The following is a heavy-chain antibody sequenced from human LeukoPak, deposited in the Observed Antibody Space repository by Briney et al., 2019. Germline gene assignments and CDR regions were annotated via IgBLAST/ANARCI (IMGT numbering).Heavy chain of an antibody. CDR2: ISGRTSST. J-gene: IGHJ4*02. D-gene: IGHD3-10*01. Sequence: GGSLRLSCAASGFTFSSYAMSWVRQAPGKGLEWVSAISGRTSSTSYADAVKGRFTISRDNSKNTLNLQMNSLRAEDTAVYYCARGRITMVRGVISPLDYWGQGTLVTVSS. V-gene: IGHV3-23*01. CDR3: ARGRITMVRGVISPLDY. CDR1: GFTFSSYA.